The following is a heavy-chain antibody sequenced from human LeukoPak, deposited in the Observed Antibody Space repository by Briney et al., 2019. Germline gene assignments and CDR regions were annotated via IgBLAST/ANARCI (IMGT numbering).Heavy chain of an antibody. CDR1: GGSISSGDYY. Sequence: SQTLSLTCTVSGGSISSGDYYWSWIRQPPGKGLEWIGYIYYSGSTYYNPPLKSRVIIAVDTSKNQFSLKLSSVTAADTAVYYCARVPPGRGPVDYWGQGTLVTVSS. V-gene: IGHV4-30-4*01. D-gene: IGHD3-10*01. CDR2: IYYSGST. CDR3: ARVPPGRGPVDY. J-gene: IGHJ4*02.